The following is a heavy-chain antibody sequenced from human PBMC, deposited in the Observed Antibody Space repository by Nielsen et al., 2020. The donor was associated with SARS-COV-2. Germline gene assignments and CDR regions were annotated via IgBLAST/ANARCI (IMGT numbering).Heavy chain of an antibody. CDR2: INHSGST. CDR3: ARDHGITMIEPVEDNWFDP. D-gene: IGHD3-22*01. J-gene: IGHJ5*02. Sequence: WIRQPPGKGLEWIGEINHSGSTNYNPSLKSRVTISVDTSKNQFSLKLSSVTAADTAVYYCARDHGITMIEPVEDNWFDPWGQGTLVTVSS. V-gene: IGHV4-34*01.